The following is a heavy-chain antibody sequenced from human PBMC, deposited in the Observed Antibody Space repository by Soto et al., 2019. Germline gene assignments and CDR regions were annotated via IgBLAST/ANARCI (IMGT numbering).Heavy chain of an antibody. CDR3: ARRKDYDFWSGYSKNWFDP. Sequence: QVQLQESGPGLVKPSQTLSLTCTVSGGCISSSGYYWSWIRQQPGKGLEWIGYIYYSGSTYYNPSFKSRLAISVDTSMNQFSLNLSSVTAADTSVYYCARRKDYDFWSGYSKNWFDPWGQGTLVTVSS. D-gene: IGHD3-3*01. CDR2: IYYSGST. CDR1: GGCISSSGYY. V-gene: IGHV4-31*03. J-gene: IGHJ5*02.